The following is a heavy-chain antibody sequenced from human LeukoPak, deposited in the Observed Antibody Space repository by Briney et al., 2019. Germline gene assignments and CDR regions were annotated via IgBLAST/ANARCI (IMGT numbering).Heavy chain of an antibody. Sequence: WINSNSGGTNYAQKFQGRVTMTRDTSISTAYMELSRLRSDDTAVYYCARVNGDYDAFDIWGQGTMVTVSS. CDR3: ARVNGDYDAFDI. J-gene: IGHJ3*02. D-gene: IGHD4-17*01. V-gene: IGHV1-2*02. CDR2: INSNSGGT.